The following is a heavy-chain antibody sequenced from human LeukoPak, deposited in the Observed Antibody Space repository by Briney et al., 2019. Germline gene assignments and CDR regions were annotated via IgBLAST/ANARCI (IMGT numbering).Heavy chain of an antibody. D-gene: IGHD3-22*01. CDR1: GFTFSSYA. J-gene: IGHJ4*02. V-gene: IGHV3-23*01. CDR3: AKLPSDSSGYYFFDY. Sequence: PGGSLRLSXAASGFTFSSYAMSWVRQAPGKGLEWVSAISGSGGSTYYADSVKGRFTISRDNSKNTLYLQMNSLRAEDTAVYYCAKLPSDSSGYYFFDYWGQGTLVTVSS. CDR2: ISGSGGST.